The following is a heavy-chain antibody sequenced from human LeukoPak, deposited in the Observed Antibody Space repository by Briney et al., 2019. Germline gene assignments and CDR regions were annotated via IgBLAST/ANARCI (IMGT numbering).Heavy chain of an antibody. CDR2: INHSGST. J-gene: IGHJ5*02. V-gene: IGHV4-34*01. CDR1: GGSFSDYY. Sequence: SETLSLTCAVYGGSFSDYYWSWIRQPPGKGLEWIGEINHSGSTNYNPSLKSRVTISVDTSENQFSLKLSSVTAADTAVYYCARGRGGSGSYYGNWFDPWGQGTLVTVSS. D-gene: IGHD3-10*01. CDR3: ARGRGGSGSYYGNWFDP.